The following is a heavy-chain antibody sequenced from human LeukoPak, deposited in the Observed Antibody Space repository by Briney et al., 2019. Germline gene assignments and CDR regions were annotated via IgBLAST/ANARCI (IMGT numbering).Heavy chain of an antibody. V-gene: IGHV3-30-3*01. Sequence: GGSLRLSCAASESTFSSYAMHWVRQAPGKGLEWVAFISYDGSNKHYADSVKGRFSISRDNSKNTLHLQMNSLRVEDTAVYYCARDLGSSNYYGMDVWGRGTTVTVSS. D-gene: IGHD1-26*01. CDR1: ESTFSSYA. CDR3: ARDLGSSNYYGMDV. CDR2: ISYDGSNK. J-gene: IGHJ6*02.